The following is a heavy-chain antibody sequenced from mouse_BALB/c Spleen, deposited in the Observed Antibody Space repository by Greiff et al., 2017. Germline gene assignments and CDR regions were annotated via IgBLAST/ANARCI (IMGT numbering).Heavy chain of an antibody. CDR2: ISSGSSTI. Sequence: EVQGVESGGGLVQPGGSRKLSCAASGFTFSSFGMHWVRQAPEKGLEWVAYISSGSSTIYYADTVKGRFTISRDNPKNTLFLQMTSLRSEDTAMYYCARGAGTIFDYWGQGTTLTVSS. V-gene: IGHV5-17*02. J-gene: IGHJ2*01. CDR3: ARGAGTIFDY. D-gene: IGHD4-1*01. CDR1: GFTFSSFG.